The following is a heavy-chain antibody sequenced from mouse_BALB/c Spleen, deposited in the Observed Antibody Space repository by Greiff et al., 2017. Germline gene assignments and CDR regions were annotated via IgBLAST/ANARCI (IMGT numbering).Heavy chain of an antibody. J-gene: IGHJ3*01. Sequence: DVQLVESGGGLVQPGGSRKLSCAASGFTFSSFGMHWVRQAPEKGLEWVAYISSGSSTIYYADTVKGRFTISRDNPKNTLFLQMTSLRSEDTAMYYCARHYGYDGFAYWGQGTLVTVSA. CDR2: ISSGSSTI. D-gene: IGHD2-2*01. CDR1: GFTFSSFG. CDR3: ARHYGYDGFAY. V-gene: IGHV5-17*02.